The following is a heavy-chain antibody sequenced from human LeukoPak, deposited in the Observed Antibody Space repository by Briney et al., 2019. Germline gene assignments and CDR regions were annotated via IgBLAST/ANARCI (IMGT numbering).Heavy chain of an antibody. CDR1: GGSISSSSYY. CDR3: ASTPVATQYMDV. V-gene: IGHV4-39*07. D-gene: IGHD5-12*01. CDR2: IYYSGST. Sequence: SETLSLTCTVSGGSISSSSYYWGWIRQPPGKGLEWIGSIYYSGSTYYNPSLKSRATISVDTSKNQFSLKLSSVTAADTAVYYCASTPVATQYMDVWGKGTTVTVSS. J-gene: IGHJ6*03.